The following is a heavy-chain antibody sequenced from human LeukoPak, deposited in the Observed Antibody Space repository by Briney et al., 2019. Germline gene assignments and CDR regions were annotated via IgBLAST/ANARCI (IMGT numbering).Heavy chain of an antibody. D-gene: IGHD4-17*01. CDR2: IYSGGST. V-gene: IGHV3-53*01. Sequence: PGGSLRLSCAASGCIVSSNYMSWGRQPPGKGLGGGSVIYSGGSTYYADPVKGRFTISRDNANNSLYLQMNSLRAEDTAVYYCARVDYGDYSDAYYYGMDVWGQGTTVTVSS. J-gene: IGHJ6*02. CDR1: GCIVSSNY. CDR3: ARVDYGDYSDAYYYGMDV.